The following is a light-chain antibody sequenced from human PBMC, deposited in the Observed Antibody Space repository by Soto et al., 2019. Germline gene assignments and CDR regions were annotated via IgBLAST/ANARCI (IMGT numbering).Light chain of an antibody. J-gene: IGKJ5*01. CDR2: TTS. CDR1: QSISSN. Sequence: EIVMTQSPATLSVSPGERATLSCRASQSISSNLAWYQRKPGQPPRLLIYTTSTRATGIPARFSGSGSGTDFTLTISSLEPEDFAVYYCQQRNNWPSITFGQGTRLEIK. CDR3: QQRNNWPSIT. V-gene: IGKV3-15*01.